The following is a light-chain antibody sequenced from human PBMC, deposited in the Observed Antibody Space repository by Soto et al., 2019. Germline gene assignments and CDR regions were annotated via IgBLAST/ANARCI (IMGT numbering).Light chain of an antibody. CDR1: QRVSSN. V-gene: IGKV3-15*01. Sequence: EIVITESLATRSGPPVERATFSCRASQRVSSNLAWYQQKPGQAPRLLIYGASIRATGIPARFSGSGSGTEFTLTISTLQSEDFAIYYCQHYNNWPPWTFGQGTKVDIK. CDR2: GAS. CDR3: QHYNNWPPWT. J-gene: IGKJ1*01.